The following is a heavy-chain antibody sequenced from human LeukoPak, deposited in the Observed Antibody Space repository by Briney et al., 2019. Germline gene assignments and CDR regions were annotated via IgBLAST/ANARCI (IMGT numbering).Heavy chain of an antibody. CDR1: GFTFSSYA. Sequence: GGSLRLSCAASGFTFSSYAMHWVRQAPGKGLEWVAVISYDGSNKYYADSVKGRFTISRDNSKNTLYLQMNSLRAEDTAIYYCATSTTSFDYWGQGTLVTVSS. CDR3: ATSTTSFDY. V-gene: IGHV3-30-3*01. CDR2: ISYDGSNK. J-gene: IGHJ4*02.